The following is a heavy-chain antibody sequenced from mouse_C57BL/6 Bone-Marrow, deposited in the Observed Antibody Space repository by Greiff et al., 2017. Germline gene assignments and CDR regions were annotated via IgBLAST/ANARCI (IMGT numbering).Heavy chain of an antibody. CDR1: GYTFTDYY. D-gene: IGHD1-1*01. Sequence: EVQLQQSGPVLVKPGASVKMSCKASGYTFTDYYMNWVKQSPGKSLEWIGVINPYNGGTSYNQKFKGKATLTVDKSSSTAYMEINSLTSEGSAVYYDAGRDRLARYCFDYWGQGTTLTVSS. CDR3: AGRDRLARYCFDY. CDR2: INPYNGGT. V-gene: IGHV1-19*01. J-gene: IGHJ2*01.